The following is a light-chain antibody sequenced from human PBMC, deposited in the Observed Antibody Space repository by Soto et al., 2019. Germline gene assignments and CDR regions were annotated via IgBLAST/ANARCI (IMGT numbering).Light chain of an antibody. J-gene: IGLJ3*02. V-gene: IGLV1-40*01. Sequence: QSVLTQPPSVSGAPGQNVTISCTGNSSNIGAGYDVHWYQQLPGTAPKLLISANNNRPSGVPDRFSDSNSGTSASLAITGLQAEEEAEYYCQSFDTRLSVVFGGGTKLTVL. CDR3: QSFDTRLSVV. CDR2: ANN. CDR1: SSNIGAGYD.